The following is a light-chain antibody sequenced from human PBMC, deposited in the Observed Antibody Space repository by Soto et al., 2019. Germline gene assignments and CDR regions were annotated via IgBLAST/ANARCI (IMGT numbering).Light chain of an antibody. V-gene: IGKV3-11*01. J-gene: IGKJ1*01. CDR2: DAS. CDR3: QQRDIWPWT. CDR1: QSVSSSY. Sequence: EIVLTQSPGTPSLSPGERATLSCRASQSVSSSYLVWYQQKPGQAPRLLMYDASKRATGIPARFSGSGSGTDFTLTISSLEPEDFAVYYCQQRDIWPWTFGQGTKVDIK.